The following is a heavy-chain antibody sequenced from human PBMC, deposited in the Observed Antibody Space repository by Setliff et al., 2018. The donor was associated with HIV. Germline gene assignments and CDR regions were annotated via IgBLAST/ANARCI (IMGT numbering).Heavy chain of an antibody. J-gene: IGHJ2*01. CDR1: GFTFSTYW. V-gene: IGHV3-7*01. CDR3: ARDPYPYFDYGDWYFDL. D-gene: IGHD4-17*01. CDR2: IKQDGSEK. Sequence: GGSLRLSCAASGFTFSTYWMSWVRQAPGKGLEWVANIKQDGSEKFYVDSVKGRFTISRDNAKNSLYLQMNSLRAEDTAVYYCARDPYPYFDYGDWYFDLGGRGTLVTVSS.